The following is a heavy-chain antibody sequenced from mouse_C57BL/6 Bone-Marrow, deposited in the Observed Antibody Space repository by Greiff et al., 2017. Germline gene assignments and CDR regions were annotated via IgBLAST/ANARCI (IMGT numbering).Heavy chain of an antibody. CDR1: GYAFSSYW. Sequence: VMLVESGAELVKPGASVKISCKASGYAFSSYWMNWVKQRPGKGLEWIGQIYPGDGDTNYNGKFKGKATLTADKSSSTAYMQLSSLTSEDSAVYFCAREGTTVVAHWYFDVWGTGTTVTVSS. CDR2: IYPGDGDT. V-gene: IGHV1-80*01. CDR3: AREGTTVVAHWYFDV. J-gene: IGHJ1*03. D-gene: IGHD1-1*01.